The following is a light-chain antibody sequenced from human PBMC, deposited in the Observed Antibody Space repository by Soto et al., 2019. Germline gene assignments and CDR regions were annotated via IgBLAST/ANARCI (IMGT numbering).Light chain of an antibody. CDR2: GAS. CDR3: QQGFT. J-gene: IGKJ3*01. V-gene: IGKV3-20*01. Sequence: EIVLTQSPGTLSLSPGERATLSCRASQSLAGRYLAWYQQKPGQATRLLIYGASTRATGIPDRFSGSGSGTDFTLTISRLEHEDFAVYFCQQGFTFGPGTRVDIK. CDR1: QSLAGRY.